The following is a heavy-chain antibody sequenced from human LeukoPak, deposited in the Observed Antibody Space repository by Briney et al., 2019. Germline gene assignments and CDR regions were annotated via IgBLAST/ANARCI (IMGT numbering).Heavy chain of an antibody. CDR1: GFTFSSYW. CDR2: ISSSGSTI. J-gene: IGHJ4*02. Sequence: GGSLRLSCAASGFTFSSYWMSWIRQAPGKGLEWVSYISSSGSTIYYADSVKGRFTISRDNSKNTLYLQMNSLRAEDPAVYYCAKGTAAGNVNYFDYWGQGTLVTVSS. V-gene: IGHV3-48*01. D-gene: IGHD6-13*01. CDR3: AKGTAAGNVNYFDY.